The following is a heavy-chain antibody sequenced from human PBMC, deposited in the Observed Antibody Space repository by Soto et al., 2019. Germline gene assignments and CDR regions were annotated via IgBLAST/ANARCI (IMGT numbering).Heavy chain of an antibody. J-gene: IGHJ6*03. CDR1: GFTFSSYW. Sequence: GGSLRLSCAASGFTFSSYWMHWVRQAPGKGLVWVSRINSDGSSTSYADSVKGRFTISRDNAKNTLYLQMNSLRAEDTAVYYCARSGLGGYCSGGSCYRGVEGYYMDVWGKGTTVTVSS. V-gene: IGHV3-74*01. CDR2: INSDGSST. D-gene: IGHD2-15*01. CDR3: ARSGLGGYCSGGSCYRGVEGYYMDV.